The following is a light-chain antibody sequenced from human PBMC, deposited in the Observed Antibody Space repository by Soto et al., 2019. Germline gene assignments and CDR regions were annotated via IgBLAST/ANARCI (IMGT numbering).Light chain of an antibody. V-gene: IGKV1-6*01. CDR1: QGIRND. J-gene: IGKJ1*01. Sequence: AIQMTQSPSSLSPSLGDRVTITFRASQGIRNDLGWYQQKPGKAPKLLIYAASSLQSGVPSRFRCSGAVKDVAVGISVLQPGDFGTYYCLHDCKCQWRLCQGAKVDIK. CDR2: AAS. CDR3: LHDCKCQWR.